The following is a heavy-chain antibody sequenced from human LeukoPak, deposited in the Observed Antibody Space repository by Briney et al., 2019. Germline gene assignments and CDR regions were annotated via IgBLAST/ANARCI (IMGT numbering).Heavy chain of an antibody. J-gene: IGHJ6*03. CDR3: ARSAMSFYYYMDV. CDR2: ISYSGST. D-gene: IGHD2-2*01. V-gene: IGHV4-39*01. CDR1: GGSISSSSSY. Sequence: PSETLSLTCTVSGGSISSSSSYWGWIRQPPGKGLEWIGSISYSGSTSYNPSLKSRVTISVDTSNNQFSLKLSSVTAADTAVYYCARSAMSFYYYMDVWGKGTTVTVSS.